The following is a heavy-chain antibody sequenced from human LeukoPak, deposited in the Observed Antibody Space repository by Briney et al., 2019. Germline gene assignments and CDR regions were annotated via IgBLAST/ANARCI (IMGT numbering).Heavy chain of an antibody. J-gene: IGHJ4*02. D-gene: IGHD6-13*01. V-gene: IGHV3-21*01. CDR2: ISSSSSYI. Sequence: GGSLRLSCEASGFTFSAYAMNWVRQAPGKGLEWVSSISSSSSYIYYADSVRGRFTISRDNAKNSLYLQMNSLRAEDTAVYYCARALSWTQDYWGQGTLVTVSS. CDR1: GFTFSAYA. CDR3: ARALSWTQDY.